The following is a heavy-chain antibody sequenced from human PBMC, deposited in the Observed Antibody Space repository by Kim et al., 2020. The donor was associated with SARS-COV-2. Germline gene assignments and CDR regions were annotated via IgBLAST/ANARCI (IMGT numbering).Heavy chain of an antibody. V-gene: IGHV1-69*04. Sequence: SVKVSCKASGGTFSSYAISWVRQAPGQGLEWMGRIIPILGIANYAQKFQGRVTITADKSTSTAYMELSSLRSEDTAVYYCARFTYYDFWSGHPVDYWGQGTLVTVSS. CDR2: IIPILGIA. CDR3: ARFTYYDFWSGHPVDY. D-gene: IGHD3-3*01. J-gene: IGHJ4*02. CDR1: GGTFSSYA.